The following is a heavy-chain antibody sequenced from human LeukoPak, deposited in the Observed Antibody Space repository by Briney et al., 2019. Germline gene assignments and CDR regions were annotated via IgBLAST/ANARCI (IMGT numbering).Heavy chain of an antibody. CDR3: ARVAGPPVGAPGGYYGMDV. D-gene: IGHD1-26*01. V-gene: IGHV1-2*02. CDR2: INPNSGGT. J-gene: IGHJ6*02. CDR1: GYTFTTYA. Sequence: ASVKVSCKASGYTFTTYAISWVRQAPGQGLEWMGWINPNSGGTNYAQKFQGRVTMTRDTSISTAYMELRSLRSDDTAVYYCARVAGPPVGAPGGYYGMDVWGQGTTVTVSS.